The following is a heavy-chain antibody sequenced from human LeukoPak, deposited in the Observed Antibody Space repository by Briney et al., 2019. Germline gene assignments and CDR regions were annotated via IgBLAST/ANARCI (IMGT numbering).Heavy chain of an antibody. J-gene: IGHJ4*02. CDR2: MHADGDS. CDR1: GDSISGYF. CDR3: ARGKQLVGDFDY. Sequence: SETLSLTCTVSGDSISGYFLSWIRQPAGKGLEWIGRMHADGDSNYNPSLKSRITLSLDTPENQFSLKLTSVTAADTAVYYCARGKQLVGDFDYWGQGTLVTVSS. D-gene: IGHD6-6*01. V-gene: IGHV4-4*07.